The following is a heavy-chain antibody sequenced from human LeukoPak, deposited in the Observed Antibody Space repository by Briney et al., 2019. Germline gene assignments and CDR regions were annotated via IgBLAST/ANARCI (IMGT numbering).Heavy chain of an antibody. Sequence: GGSLRLSCAAPGFTFSSYAMHWVRQAPGKGLEYVSAISSNGGSTYYANSVKGRFTISRDNSKNTLYLQMGSLRAEDMAVYYCARDGIAAAGSWFDPWGQGTLVTVSS. CDR2: ISSNGGST. V-gene: IGHV3-64*01. CDR3: ARDGIAAAGSWFDP. CDR1: GFTFSSYA. J-gene: IGHJ5*02. D-gene: IGHD6-13*01.